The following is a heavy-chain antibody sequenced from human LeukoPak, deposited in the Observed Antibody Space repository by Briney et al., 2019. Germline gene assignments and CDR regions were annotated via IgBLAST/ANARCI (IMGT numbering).Heavy chain of an antibody. CDR1: GFTFSSYA. CDR3: ATDRGWRTSGYYLYYFEY. Sequence: GGSLRLSCAASGFTFSSYAITWVRQAPGKGLEWVSAVSSNGAKTYYADSVKGRFTISRDNTMNSLYLQMSSLRAEDTAVYYCATDRGWRTSGYYLYYFEYWGQGTLVTFSS. V-gene: IGHV3-23*01. J-gene: IGHJ4*02. CDR2: VSSNGAKT. D-gene: IGHD3-3*01.